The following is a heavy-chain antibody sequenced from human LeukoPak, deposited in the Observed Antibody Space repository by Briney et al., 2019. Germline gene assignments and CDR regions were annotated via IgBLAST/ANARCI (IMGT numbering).Heavy chain of an antibody. J-gene: IGHJ4*02. Sequence: SETLSLTCTVSGGSISSSSYYWGWIRQPPGKGLEWIGSIYYSGSTYYNPSLKSRVTISVDTSKNQFSLKLSSVTAADTAVYYCARGDYYDSSGYGYWGQGILVTVSS. V-gene: IGHV4-39*01. CDR2: IYYSGST. CDR3: ARGDYYDSSGYGY. CDR1: GGSISSSSYY. D-gene: IGHD3-22*01.